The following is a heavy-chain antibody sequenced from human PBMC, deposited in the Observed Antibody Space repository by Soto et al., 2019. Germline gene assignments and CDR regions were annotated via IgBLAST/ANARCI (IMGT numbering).Heavy chain of an antibody. V-gene: IGHV1-18*01. CDR1: GYSVGTSG. J-gene: IGHJ1*01. CDR3: ASAGQYYHSSGYAN. CDR2: ISAYNRNT. Sequence: QVKLVQFGTEVKKPGASMEVSSRASGYSVGTSGISWVRQAPGQGLEWMGWISAYNRNTNYEQKLQHRATIITDTSTNTAYLELRSLRSDDTAVYYCASAGQYYHSSGYANWGQVTLVNVS. D-gene: IGHD3-22*01.